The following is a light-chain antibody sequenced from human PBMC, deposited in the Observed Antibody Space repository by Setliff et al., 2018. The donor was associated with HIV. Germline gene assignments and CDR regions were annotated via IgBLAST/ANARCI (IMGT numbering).Light chain of an antibody. Sequence: QSVLTQPPSVSGAPGQRVTMSCTGSSSNIGAGFDVHWYQHLPGKAPKLLIYDNTNRPSGVPDRFSGSKSGTSASLAITGLQAEDEADYYCAAWDDSLNGVVFGGGTKVTVL. V-gene: IGLV1-40*01. CDR1: SSNIGAGFD. CDR2: DNT. CDR3: AAWDDSLNGVV. J-gene: IGLJ2*01.